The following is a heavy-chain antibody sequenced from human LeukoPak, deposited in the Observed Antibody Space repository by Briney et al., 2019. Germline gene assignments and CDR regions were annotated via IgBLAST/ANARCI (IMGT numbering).Heavy chain of an antibody. CDR1: GFTFSTYA. CDR3: SKDSSYFDYTKSFDY. V-gene: IGHV3-23*01. D-gene: IGHD4-11*01. Sequence: PGGSLRLSCAASGFTFSTYAMTWVRQAPGKGPEWVSAISGSGGSTYYADSVKGRFTISRDNSKNTLYLQMNSLRAEDTAVYYCSKDSSYFDYTKSFDYWGQGTLVTVSS. CDR2: ISGSGGST. J-gene: IGHJ4*02.